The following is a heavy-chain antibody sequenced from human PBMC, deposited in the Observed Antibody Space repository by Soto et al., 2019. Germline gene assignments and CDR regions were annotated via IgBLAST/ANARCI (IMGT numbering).Heavy chain of an antibody. CDR2: INPSGGST. V-gene: IGHV1-46*01. CDR3: ARDFSLVGATPYFFDY. CDR1: GYTFTSYY. J-gene: IGHJ4*02. D-gene: IGHD1-26*01. Sequence: ASVKVSCKASGYTFTSYYMHWLRQAPGQGLEWMGIINPSGGSTSYAQKFQGRVTMTRDTSTSTVYMELSSLRSEDTAVYYCARDFSLVGATPYFFDYWGQGTLVIVSA.